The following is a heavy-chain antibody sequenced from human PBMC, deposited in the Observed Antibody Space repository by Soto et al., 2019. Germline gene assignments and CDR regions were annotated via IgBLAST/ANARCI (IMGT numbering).Heavy chain of an antibody. Sequence: QVQLMESGGGVVQPGRSLRLSCAASGFTFSSYGMHWVRQAPGKGLEWVAVIWYDGSNKYYADSVKGRFTISRDNSKNTLYLQMNSLRAEDTAVYYCARDYGDYDYWYFDLWGRGTLVTVSS. CDR3: ARDYGDYDYWYFDL. J-gene: IGHJ2*01. V-gene: IGHV3-33*01. CDR2: IWYDGSNK. CDR1: GFTFSSYG. D-gene: IGHD4-17*01.